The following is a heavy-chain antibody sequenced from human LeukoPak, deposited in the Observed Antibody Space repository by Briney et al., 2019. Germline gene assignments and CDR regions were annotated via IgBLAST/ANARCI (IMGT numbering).Heavy chain of an antibody. CDR1: GYTFTGYY. CDR3: ARDSEWELHWFDP. Sequence: ASVKVSCKASGYTFTGYYMHWVRQAPGQGLEWMGWINPNSGGTNYARKFQGRVTMTRDTSISTAYMELSRLRSDDTAVYYCARDSEWELHWFDPWGQGTLVTVSS. V-gene: IGHV1-2*02. D-gene: IGHD1-26*01. CDR2: INPNSGGT. J-gene: IGHJ5*02.